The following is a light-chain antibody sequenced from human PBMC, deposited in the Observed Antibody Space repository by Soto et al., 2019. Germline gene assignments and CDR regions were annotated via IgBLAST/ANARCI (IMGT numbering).Light chain of an antibody. CDR2: DVS. Sequence: QSALTQPASVSGSPGQSITISCTGTSSDVGGYNYVSWYQHHPGKAPKLMIYDVSNRPSGVSNRFSGSKSGNTASLTISGLQAEDEADYYCCSYAGSSTFYVFGSGTKVTV. CDR3: CSYAGSSTFYV. V-gene: IGLV2-14*03. CDR1: SSDVGGYNY. J-gene: IGLJ1*01.